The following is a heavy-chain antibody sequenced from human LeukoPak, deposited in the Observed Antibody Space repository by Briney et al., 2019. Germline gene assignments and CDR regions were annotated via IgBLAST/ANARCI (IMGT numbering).Heavy chain of an antibody. Sequence: GASVKVSCKASGYTFTSYAISWVRQAPGQGLEWMGGIIPIFGTANYAQKFQGRVTITADESTSTAYMELSSLRSEDTAVYYCARVPDYDYVSEHQIIYYYGMDVWGQGTTVTVSS. J-gene: IGHJ6*02. CDR2: IIPIFGTA. D-gene: IGHD3-16*01. CDR1: GYTFTSYA. CDR3: ARVPDYDYVSEHQIIYYYGMDV. V-gene: IGHV1-69*13.